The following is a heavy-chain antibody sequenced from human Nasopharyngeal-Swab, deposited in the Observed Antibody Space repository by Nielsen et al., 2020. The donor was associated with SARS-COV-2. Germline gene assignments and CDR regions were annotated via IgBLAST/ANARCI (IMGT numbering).Heavy chain of an antibody. CDR3: AKDRDSGDDSGEYYHYYGMDV. J-gene: IGHJ6*02. Sequence: GESLKISCSASGFIFKNYAMNWVRQAPGRGLEWASAISGADDSTKYADSVKGRFTISRDNSKNTLDLQMNSLRAEDTAMYYCAKDRDSGDDSGEYYHYYGMDVWGQGTSVTVS. D-gene: IGHD5-12*01. CDR2: ISGADDST. V-gene: IGHV3-23*01. CDR1: GFIFKNYA.